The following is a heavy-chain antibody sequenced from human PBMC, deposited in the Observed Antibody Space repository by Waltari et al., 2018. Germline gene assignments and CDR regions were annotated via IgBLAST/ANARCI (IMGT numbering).Heavy chain of an antibody. V-gene: IGHV3-15*01. CDR3: TADLSEFGHGEIDF. J-gene: IGHJ4*02. D-gene: IGHD3-3*01. CDR1: GFSFTHAW. Sequence: EVQLVESGGGLVEPGGSLRLSCTASGFSFTHAWLTWVRQAPGKGLEGGGLIKSRGSGETVDYAAPVKGRFTISRDESKDTVYLQMSSLRVEDTALYYCTADLSEFGHGEIDFWGQGSQVTVSS. CDR2: IKSRGSGETV.